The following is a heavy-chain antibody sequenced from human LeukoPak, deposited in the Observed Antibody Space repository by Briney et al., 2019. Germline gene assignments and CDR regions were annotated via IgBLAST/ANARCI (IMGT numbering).Heavy chain of an antibody. D-gene: IGHD6-19*01. CDR3: AKVPYGAVANYYFDY. J-gene: IGHJ4*02. Sequence: PGGSLRLSCAASGFTFSSYGMPWVRQAPGKGLEWVAVISYDGSNKYYADSVKGRFTISRDNSKNTLYVQMNSLRAEHTAVYYCAKVPYGAVANYYFDYWGKGTLVTVSS. V-gene: IGHV3-30*18. CDR1: GFTFSSYG. CDR2: ISYDGSNK.